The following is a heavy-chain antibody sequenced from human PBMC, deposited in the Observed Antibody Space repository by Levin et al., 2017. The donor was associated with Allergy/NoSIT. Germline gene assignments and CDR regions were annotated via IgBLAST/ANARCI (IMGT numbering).Heavy chain of an antibody. J-gene: IGHJ4*02. V-gene: IGHV2-5*02. CDR2: IYWDDDK. Sequence: SGPTLVKPTQTLTLTCTFSGFSLSTSGVGVGWIRQPPGKALEWLALIYWDDDKRYSPSLKSRLTITKDTSKNQVVLTMTNMDPVDTATYYCAHEHPKQLWLPGDGGYFDYWGQGTLVTVSS. CDR3: AHEHPKQLWLPGDGGYFDY. CDR1: GFSLSTSGVG. D-gene: IGHD5-18*01.